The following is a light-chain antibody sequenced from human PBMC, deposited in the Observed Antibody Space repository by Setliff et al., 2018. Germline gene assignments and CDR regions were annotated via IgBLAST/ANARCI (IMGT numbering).Light chain of an antibody. J-gene: IGLJ1*01. CDR1: SSDVGGYNY. Sequence: QSVLTQPPSASGSPGQSVTISCTGTSSDVGGYNYVSWYQQHPGKAPKLMIYDVSNRPSGVSNRFSGSKSGNTASLTISGLRAEDEADYYCSSYTGTYVFGSGTRSPS. CDR3: SSYTGTYV. CDR2: DVS. V-gene: IGLV2-14*03.